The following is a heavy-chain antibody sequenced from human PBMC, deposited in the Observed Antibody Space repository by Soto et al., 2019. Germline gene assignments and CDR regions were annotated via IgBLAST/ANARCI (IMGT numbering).Heavy chain of an antibody. D-gene: IGHD5-18*01. CDR1: GGSISIGGSY. CDR2: IYYSGST. CDR3: ARGGTWIQLYFDY. V-gene: IGHV4-31*03. J-gene: IGHJ4*02. Sequence: PSETQSHTCTVSGGSISIGGSYLSWIRQHPGKGLEWIGYIYYSGSTYYNPSLKSRVTISVDTSKNQFSLKLSSVTAADTAVYYCARGGTWIQLYFDYWGQGTLVPVSS.